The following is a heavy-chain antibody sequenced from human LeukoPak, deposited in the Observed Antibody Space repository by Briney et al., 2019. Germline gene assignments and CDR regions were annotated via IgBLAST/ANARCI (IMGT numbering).Heavy chain of an antibody. J-gene: IGHJ6*03. D-gene: IGHD7-27*01. CDR1: GITLSHYG. V-gene: IGHV3-23*01. CDR3: AKAPATGEGYYFYYMDV. CDR2: ISDRGGST. Sequence: GSLRLSCVVSGITLSHYGMSWVRQAPGKGLEWVAGISDRGGSTNYADSVKGRFTISRDNSKNTVYLQMISLGADDTAVYFCAKAPATGEGYYFYYMDVWGKGTTVTVSS.